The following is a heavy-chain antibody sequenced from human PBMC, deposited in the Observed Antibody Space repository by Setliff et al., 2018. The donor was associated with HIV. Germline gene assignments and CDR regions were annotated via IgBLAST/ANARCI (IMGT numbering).Heavy chain of an antibody. Sequence: SSETLSLTCAVYGGSFSGYYWSWIRQPPGKGLEWIGEINHSGSTNYNPSLKSRVTISVDTSKNQFSLKLSSVTAADTAVYYCARGHGYSSSWADYWSQGTLVTVSS. D-gene: IGHD6-13*01. CDR3: ARGHGYSSSWADY. J-gene: IGHJ4*02. CDR1: GGSFSGYY. V-gene: IGHV4-34*01. CDR2: INHSGST.